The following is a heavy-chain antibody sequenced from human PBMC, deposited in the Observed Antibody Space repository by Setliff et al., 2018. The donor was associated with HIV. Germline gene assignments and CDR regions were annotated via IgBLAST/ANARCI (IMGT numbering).Heavy chain of an antibody. CDR3: ARAAVAGPWRKLDY. CDR2: ISAYNGNT. V-gene: IGHV1-18*01. Sequence: ASVKVSCKASGGTLSNYAISWVRQAPGQGLEWMGRISAYNGNTDHAQRLQGRVTMTTDTSTRTAYMELRSLRSDDTAVYYCARAAVAGPWRKLDYWGQGTLVTVSS. CDR1: GGTLSNYA. D-gene: IGHD6-19*01. J-gene: IGHJ4*02.